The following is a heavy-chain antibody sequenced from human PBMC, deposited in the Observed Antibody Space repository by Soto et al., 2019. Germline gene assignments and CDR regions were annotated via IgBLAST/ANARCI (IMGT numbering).Heavy chain of an antibody. J-gene: IGHJ4*02. CDR2: INDYMTTI. D-gene: IGHD1-1*01. Sequence: EVQLVESGGGLVQPGGSLRLSCAASGFTFGKYWMHWVRQAPGKGLVWVSRINDYMTTINYADSVRGRFTISRDNTRTTLFLQRNSLTVEDTAVYYCTRGGLEPFDFWGQGVLVTVSS. V-gene: IGHV3-74*01. CDR3: TRGGLEPFDF. CDR1: GFTFGKYW.